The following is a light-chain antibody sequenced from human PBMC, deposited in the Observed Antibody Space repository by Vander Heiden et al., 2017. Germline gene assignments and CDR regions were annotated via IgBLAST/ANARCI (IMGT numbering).Light chain of an antibody. CDR1: QSLLHSNGYNY. CDR3: MQALPTLT. CDR2: LGS. Sequence: EIVMTQSPLSLPVTPGEPASISCRSSQSLLHSNGYNYLDWYLQKPGQSPQLLIYLGSNRASGVPDRFSGSGSGTDFTLKISRVEAEDVGVYYCMQALPTLTFGGGTKVEIK. V-gene: IGKV2-28*01. J-gene: IGKJ4*01.